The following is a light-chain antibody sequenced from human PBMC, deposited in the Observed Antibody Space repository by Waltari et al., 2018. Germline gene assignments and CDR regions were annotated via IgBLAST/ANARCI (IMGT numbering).Light chain of an antibody. Sequence: SCRASQGFGRSLAWYQQRPGQAPRLLIYDAFTRATGVADRFSGSGSGTDFSLTISRLDPEDFAVYYCQMYVRLPVTFGQGTKVEIK. V-gene: IGKV3-20*01. CDR1: QGFGRS. CDR3: QMYVRLPVT. J-gene: IGKJ1*01. CDR2: DAF.